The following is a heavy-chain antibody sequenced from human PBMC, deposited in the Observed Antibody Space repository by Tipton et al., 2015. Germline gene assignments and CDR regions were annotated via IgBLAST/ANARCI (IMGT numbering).Heavy chain of an antibody. CDR3: ARGKDYGARFFDY. D-gene: IGHD4-17*01. CDR1: GGSINSGDYY. J-gene: IGHJ4*02. Sequence: TLSLTCTASGGSINSGDYYWSWIRQPPGKGLEWIGYIYYSGRTYYNPSLKSRLSISLDTSKSQFSLKLTSVTAADTAVYYCARGKDYGARFFDYWGQGTLVTVSS. CDR2: IYYSGRT. V-gene: IGHV4-30-4*01.